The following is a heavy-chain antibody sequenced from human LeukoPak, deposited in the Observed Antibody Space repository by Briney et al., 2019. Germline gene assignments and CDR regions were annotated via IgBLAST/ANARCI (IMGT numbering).Heavy chain of an antibody. V-gene: IGHV3-9*01. D-gene: IGHD3-22*01. CDR3: ARAPYYYDSSGYMSLYYYYYGMDV. CDR1: GFTFDDYA. CDR2: TSWNSGSI. J-gene: IGHJ6*02. Sequence: GGSLRLSCAASGFTFDDYAMHWVRQAPGKGLEWVSGTSWNSGSIGYADSVKGRFTISRDNAKNSLYLQMNSLRAEDTALYYCARAPYYYDSSGYMSLYYYYYGMDVWGQGTTVTVSS.